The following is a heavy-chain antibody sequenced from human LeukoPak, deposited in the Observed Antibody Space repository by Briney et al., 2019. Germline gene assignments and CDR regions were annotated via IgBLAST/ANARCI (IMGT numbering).Heavy chain of an antibody. CDR1: GFTVSNNY. D-gene: IGHD1-26*01. V-gene: IGHV3-53*01. CDR2: IYSGGST. J-gene: IGHJ3*01. CDR3: ARSSPYSGSLV. Sequence: GGSLRLSCAASGFTVSNNYMSWVRQAPGKGLEWVSVIYSGGSTYYADSVKGRFTISRDNSKNTLYLQMNSLRVEDTAVYYCARSSPYSGSLVWGQGTMVTVSS.